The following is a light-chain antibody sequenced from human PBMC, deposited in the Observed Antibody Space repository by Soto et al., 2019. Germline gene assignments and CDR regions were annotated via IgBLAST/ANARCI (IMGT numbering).Light chain of an antibody. Sequence: EIVLTQSASRVYLSXGAGATLTXXASQSVSSYLAWYQQKPGQAPRLLIYDASNRATGIPARFSGSGSGTDFTLTISGLEPEDFAVYYCQQYGSSSITFGQGTRLEIK. CDR1: QSVSSY. CDR2: DAS. J-gene: IGKJ5*01. V-gene: IGKV3-11*01. CDR3: QQYGSSSIT.